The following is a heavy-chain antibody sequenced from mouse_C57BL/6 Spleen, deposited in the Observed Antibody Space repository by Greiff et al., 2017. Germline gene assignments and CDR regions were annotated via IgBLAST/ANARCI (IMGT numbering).Heavy chain of an antibody. CDR3: AREDYFDY. Sequence: VKLVESGGDLVKPGGSLKLSCAASGFTFSSYGMSWVRQTPDKRLEWVATISSGGSYTYYPDSVKGRFTISRDNAKNTLYLQMSSLKSEDTAMYYCAREDYFDYWGQGTTLTVSS. V-gene: IGHV5-6*02. CDR2: ISSGGSYT. CDR1: GFTFSSYG. J-gene: IGHJ2*01.